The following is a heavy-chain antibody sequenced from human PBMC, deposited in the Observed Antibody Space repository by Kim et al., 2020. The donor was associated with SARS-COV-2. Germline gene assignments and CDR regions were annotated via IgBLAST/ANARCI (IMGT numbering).Heavy chain of an antibody. D-gene: IGHD3-10*01. J-gene: IGHJ1*01. V-gene: IGHV3-53*04. CDR1: GFTVSNNY. CDR3: SRDYGSGIIQH. CDR2: IYSGGNT. Sequence: GGSLRLSCAASGFTVSNNYMSWVRQAPGKGLEGVSIIYSGGNTHYADYVKSRFTISRHTSENTLYLEMKSLRSEDTAVYYCSRDYGSGIIQHWGQGTLVIVSS.